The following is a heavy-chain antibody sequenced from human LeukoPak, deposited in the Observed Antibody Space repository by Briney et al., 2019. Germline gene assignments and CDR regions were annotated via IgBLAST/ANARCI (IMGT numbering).Heavy chain of an antibody. V-gene: IGHV3-66*02. D-gene: IGHD3-3*01. Sequence: GGSLRLSCAASGFTVSSNYMSWVRQAPVKGQELVSVIYSGGSTYYADSVKGRFTITRDNSKNTLYLQMNSLRAEDTAVYYCARALYDFWSGYTLDYWGQGTLVTVSS. CDR1: GFTVSSNY. J-gene: IGHJ4*02. CDR3: ARALYDFWSGYTLDY. CDR2: IYSGGST.